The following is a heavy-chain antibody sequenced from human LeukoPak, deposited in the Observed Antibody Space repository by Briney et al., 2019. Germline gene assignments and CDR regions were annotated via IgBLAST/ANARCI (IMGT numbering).Heavy chain of an antibody. CDR1: GYTFTSYY. Sequence: ASVKLSCKASGYTFTSYYMHLKRHAPAQGLEWMGIINPSGGSTSYSHKFQGRVTMTRDMSTSTVYMDLCSLRSEDTAVYYCARGYCSSTSCPPRYWGQGTLVTVSS. J-gene: IGHJ4*02. V-gene: IGHV1-46*01. CDR2: INPSGGST. D-gene: IGHD2-2*01. CDR3: ARGYCSSTSCPPRY.